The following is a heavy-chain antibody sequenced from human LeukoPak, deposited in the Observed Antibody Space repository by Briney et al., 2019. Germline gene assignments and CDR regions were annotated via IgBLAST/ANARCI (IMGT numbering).Heavy chain of an antibody. CDR2: FDPEDGET. D-gene: IGHD4-17*01. CDR1: GYTLTELS. CDR3: ARDGDYGDYDYYYYMDV. V-gene: IGHV1-24*01. J-gene: IGHJ6*03. Sequence: ASVKVSCKVSGYTLTELSMHWVRQAPGKGLEWMGGFDPEDGETIYAQKLQGRVTMTTDTSTSTAYMELRSLRSDDTAVYYCARDGDYGDYDYYYYMDVWGKGTTVTVSS.